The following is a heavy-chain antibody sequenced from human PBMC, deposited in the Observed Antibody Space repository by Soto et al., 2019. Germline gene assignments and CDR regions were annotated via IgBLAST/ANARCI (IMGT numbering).Heavy chain of an antibody. CDR2: ISYDGSNK. D-gene: IGHD3-22*01. CDR3: ARDRSYYYDSSGYRRGYFQH. Sequence: QVQLVESGGGVVQPGRSLRLSCAASGFTFSSYAMHWVRQAPGKGLEWVAVISYDGSNKYYADSVKGRFTISRDNSKNTLYLKMNSLRAEDTAVYYCARDRSYYYDSSGYRRGYFQHWGQGTLVTVSS. CDR1: GFTFSSYA. V-gene: IGHV3-30-3*01. J-gene: IGHJ1*01.